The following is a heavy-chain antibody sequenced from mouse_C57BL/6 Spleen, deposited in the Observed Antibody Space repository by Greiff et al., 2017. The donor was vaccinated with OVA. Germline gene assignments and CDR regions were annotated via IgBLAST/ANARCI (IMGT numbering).Heavy chain of an antibody. D-gene: IGHD2-4*01. CDR2: IGPGSGST. CDR3: AIYYDYGYYYAMDY. J-gene: IGHJ4*01. CDR1: GYTFTDYY. Sequence: QVQLQQSGAELVKPGASVKISCKASGYTFTDYYINWVKQRPGQGLEWIGKIGPGSGSTYYNEKFKGKATLTADKSSSTAYMQLSSLTSEDSAVYFCAIYYDYGYYYAMDYWGQGTSVTVSS. V-gene: IGHV1-77*01.